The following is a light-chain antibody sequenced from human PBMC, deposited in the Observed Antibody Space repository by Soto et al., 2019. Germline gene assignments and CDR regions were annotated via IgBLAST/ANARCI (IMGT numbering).Light chain of an antibody. CDR3: SSYTSISIDYF. Sequence: QSALTQPASVSGSPGQSITISCTGTSSDVGGYNYVSWYQQHPGKAPKLMIYEVSNRPSGVANRFSGSKSGNTASLTISGLQAEDAADYYCSSYTSISIDYFFGTGTKLTVL. J-gene: IGLJ1*01. V-gene: IGLV2-14*01. CDR2: EVS. CDR1: SSDVGGYNY.